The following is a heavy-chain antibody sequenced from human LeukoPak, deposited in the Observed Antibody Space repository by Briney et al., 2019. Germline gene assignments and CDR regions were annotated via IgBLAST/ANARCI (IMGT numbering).Heavy chain of an antibody. CDR2: IYYSGST. V-gene: IGHV4-59*01. D-gene: IGHD1-1*01. CDR3: AKTNAFDI. Sequence: SETLSLTCTVSGGSISSYAWNWIRQPPGKGLEWIGYIYYSGSTNYNPSLKSRVTISVDTSKNQFSLRLSSVTAADTPVYYCAKTNAFDIWGQGTMVTVSS. J-gene: IGHJ3*02. CDR1: GGSISSYA.